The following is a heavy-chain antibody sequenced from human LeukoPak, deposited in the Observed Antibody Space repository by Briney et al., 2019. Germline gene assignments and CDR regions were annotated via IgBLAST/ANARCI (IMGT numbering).Heavy chain of an antibody. V-gene: IGHV4-34*01. J-gene: IGHJ4*02. D-gene: IGHD6-6*01. CDR1: GGSFSGYY. CDR2: INHSGST. CDR3: ARGGGIAARDYFDY. Sequence: SETLSLTCAVYGGSFSGYYWSWFRQPPGKGLEWIGEINHSGSTNYKPSLKSRVTISADTSKNQFSLKLSSVTAADTAVYYCARGGGIAARDYFDYWGQGILVTVSS.